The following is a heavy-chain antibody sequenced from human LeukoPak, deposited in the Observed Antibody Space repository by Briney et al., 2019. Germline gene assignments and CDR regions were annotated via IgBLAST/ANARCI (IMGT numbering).Heavy chain of an antibody. D-gene: IGHD5-18*01. CDR2: IYSGGST. J-gene: IGHJ4*02. CDR3: ASASGGYSYGDYYFDY. CDR1: GFTVSSNY. Sequence: GGSLRLSCAASGFTVSSNYMSWVRQAPGKGLEWVSVIYSGGSTYYADSVKGRFTVSRDNSKNTLYLQMNSLRAEDTAVYYCASASGGYSYGDYYFDYWGQGTLVTVSS. V-gene: IGHV3-53*01.